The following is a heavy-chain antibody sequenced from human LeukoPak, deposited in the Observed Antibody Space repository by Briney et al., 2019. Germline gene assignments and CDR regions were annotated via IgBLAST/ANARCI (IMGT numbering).Heavy chain of an antibody. D-gene: IGHD3-3*01. CDR3: ARVETGKSGYLVY. CDR2: IYYSGTT. CDR1: GGSISTYY. Sequence: SETLSLTCTVSGGSISTYYWSWIRQPPGEGLEWIGSIYYSGTTHSNPSLKSRATVSVDTSKNQFSLKLRSVTPADTAVYYCARVETGKSGYLVYWGQGTLVTVSS. J-gene: IGHJ4*02. V-gene: IGHV4-59*01.